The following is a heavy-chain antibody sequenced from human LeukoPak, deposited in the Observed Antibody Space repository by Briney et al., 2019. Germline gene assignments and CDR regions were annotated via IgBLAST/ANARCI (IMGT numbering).Heavy chain of an antibody. Sequence: GGSLRLSCAASGFTFSSYAMSWVRQAPGKGLEWVSAISGSGGSTYYADSVKGRFTISRDNSKNTLYLQMNSLRAEDTAAYHCAKSHYGDYEYFDYWGQGTLVTVSS. J-gene: IGHJ4*02. CDR1: GFTFSSYA. V-gene: IGHV3-23*01. D-gene: IGHD4-17*01. CDR3: AKSHYGDYEYFDY. CDR2: ISGSGGST.